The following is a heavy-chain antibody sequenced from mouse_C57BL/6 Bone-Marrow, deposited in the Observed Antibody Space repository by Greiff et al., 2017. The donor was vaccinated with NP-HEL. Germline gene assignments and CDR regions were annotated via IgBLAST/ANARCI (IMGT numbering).Heavy chain of an antibody. V-gene: IGHV14-2*01. D-gene: IGHD2-2*01. J-gene: IGHJ4*01. Sequence: EVQLQQSGAELVKPGASVKLSCTASGFNIKDYYMHWVKQRTEQGLEWIGRIDPEDGETKYAPKFQGKATIPADTSSNTAYLQLSSLTSEDTAVYYCARSRLRREGHYYAMDYWGQGTSVTVSS. CDR1: GFNIKDYY. CDR3: ARSRLRREGHYYAMDY. CDR2: IDPEDGET.